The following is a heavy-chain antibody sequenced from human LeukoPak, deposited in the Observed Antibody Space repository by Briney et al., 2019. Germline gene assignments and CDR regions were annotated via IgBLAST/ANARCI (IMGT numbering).Heavy chain of an antibody. V-gene: IGHV4-59*08. J-gene: IGHJ4*02. CDR1: GGSISSYY. Sequence: SETLSLTCTVSGGSISSYYWSWIRQPPGKGLEWIGYIYYSGSTNYNASLMSRVTISVDTSKNQFSLKLSSVTAADTAVYYCARSPPAKGFYYFDYWGQGTLVTVSS. CDR3: ARSPPAKGFYYFDY. CDR2: IYYSGST.